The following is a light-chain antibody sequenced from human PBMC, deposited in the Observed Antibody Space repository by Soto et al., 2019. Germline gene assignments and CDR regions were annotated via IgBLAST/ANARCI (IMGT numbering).Light chain of an antibody. CDR2: DAS. CDR1: QDISYS. J-gene: IGKJ3*01. V-gene: IGKV1-16*01. Sequence: DIQMTQSPSALSASVGDRVTITCRASQDISYSFAWFQQKPGRATTSLIYDASRLQRGGPSTFNTSGSATDFTLTISSLQPEDFATYYCQQHKSYPYTFGPGTKVDLK. CDR3: QQHKSYPYT.